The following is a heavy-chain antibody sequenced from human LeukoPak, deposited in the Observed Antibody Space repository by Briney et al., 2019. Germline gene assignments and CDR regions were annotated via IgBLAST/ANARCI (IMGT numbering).Heavy chain of an antibody. CDR3: ARTPRARYFDY. CDR2: IKQDGSEK. D-gene: IGHD1-14*01. J-gene: IGHJ4*02. CDR1: GFTFSSYW. V-gene: IGHV3-7*01. Sequence: GGSLRLSCAASGFTFSSYWMSWVRQAPGKGLEWVANIKQDGSEKYYVASVKGRFTISRDNAKNSLYLQMNSLRAEDTAVYYCARTPRARYFDYWGQGTLVTVSS.